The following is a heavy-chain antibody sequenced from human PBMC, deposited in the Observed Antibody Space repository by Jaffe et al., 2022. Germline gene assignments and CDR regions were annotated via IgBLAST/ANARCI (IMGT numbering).Heavy chain of an antibody. CDR2: IRYDGSNK. V-gene: IGHV3-30*02. CDR3: AKDSQRGYSYGYSHFDY. D-gene: IGHD5-18*01. J-gene: IGHJ4*02. Sequence: QVQLVESGGGVVQPGGSLRLSCAASGFTFSSYGMHWVRQAPGKGLEWVAFIRYDGSNKYYADSVKGRFTISRDNSKNTLYLQMNSLRAEDTAVYYCAKDSQRGYSYGYSHFDYWGQGTLVTVSS. CDR1: GFTFSSYG.